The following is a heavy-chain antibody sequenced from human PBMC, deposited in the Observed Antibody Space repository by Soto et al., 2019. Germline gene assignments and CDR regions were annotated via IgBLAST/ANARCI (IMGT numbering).Heavy chain of an antibody. J-gene: IGHJ5*02. CDR2: IYYTGKT. CDR3: ARDGHSTWNYFDP. V-gene: IGHV4-31*03. CDR1: GGSLSYGGYY. Sequence: QVQLQESGPGLVKPSQTLSLTCTVSGGSLSYGGYYWTWIRQYPGKGLEWIGYIYYTGKTYYNPSLKSRVSMSADTTKNQFSLKLTSVTAADTAVYYCARDGHSTWNYFDPWGQGTLVTVSS. D-gene: IGHD1-7*01.